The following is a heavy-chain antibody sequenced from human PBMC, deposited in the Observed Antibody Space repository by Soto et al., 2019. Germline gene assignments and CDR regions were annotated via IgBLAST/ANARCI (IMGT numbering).Heavy chain of an antibody. J-gene: IGHJ4*02. V-gene: IGHV1-18*04. CDR1: GYTFTSYG. CDR3: ARPRRALWFGELLYGDYFDY. CDR2: ISAYNGNT. Sequence: QVQLVQSGAEVKKPGASVKVSCKASGYTFTSYGISWVRQAPGQGLEWMGWISAYNGNTNYAQKPQGRVTMTTDRSTSTAYMELRSLRSDDTAVYYCARPRRALWFGELLYGDYFDYWGQGTLVTVSS. D-gene: IGHD3-10*01.